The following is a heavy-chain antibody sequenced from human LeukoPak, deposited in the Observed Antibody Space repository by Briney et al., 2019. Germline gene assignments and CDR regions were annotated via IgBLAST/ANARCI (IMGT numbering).Heavy chain of an antibody. Sequence: GXXLRLSCAASGFTFSSYAMSWVRQAPGKGLEWVSAISGSGGSTYYADSVKGRFTISRDNSKNTLYLQMNSLRAEDTAVYCCAKDRPIAAAWEDYWGQGTLVTVSS. J-gene: IGHJ4*02. D-gene: IGHD6-13*01. CDR2: ISGSGGST. CDR3: AKDRPIAAAWEDY. V-gene: IGHV3-23*01. CDR1: GFTFSSYA.